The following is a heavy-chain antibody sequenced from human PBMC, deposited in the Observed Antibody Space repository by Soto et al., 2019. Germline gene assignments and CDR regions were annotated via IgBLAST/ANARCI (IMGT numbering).Heavy chain of an antibody. D-gene: IGHD3-16*02. V-gene: IGHV1-69*13. J-gene: IGHJ4*02. CDR3: ARGGAYYDYVWGSYHHY. CDR2: IIPIFGTA. CDR1: GGTFSSYA. Sequence: SVKVSCKASGGTFSSYAISWVRQAPGQGLEWMGGIIPIFGTANYAQKFQGRVAITADESTSTAYMELSSLRSEDTAVYYCARGGAYYDYVWGSYHHYWGQGTLVTVSS.